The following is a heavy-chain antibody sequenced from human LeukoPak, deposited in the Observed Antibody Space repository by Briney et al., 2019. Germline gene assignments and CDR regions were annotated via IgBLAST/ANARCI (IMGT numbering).Heavy chain of an antibody. CDR1: GFTFSNYA. J-gene: IGHJ1*01. D-gene: IGHD5/OR15-5a*01. CDR3: ARVITVYNVYEEVAEYFQY. CDR2: IKQDGSEK. Sequence: GGSLRLSCAASGFTFSNYAMSWVRLAPGKGLEWVANIKQDGSEKYYVDSVRGRFSISRDNSKNSLYLQMNSLRADDTAVYYCARVITVYNVYEEVAEYFQYWGQGTLVTVSS. V-gene: IGHV3-7*01.